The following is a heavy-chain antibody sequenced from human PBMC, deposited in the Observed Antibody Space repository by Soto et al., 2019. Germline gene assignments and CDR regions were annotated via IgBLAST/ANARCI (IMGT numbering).Heavy chain of an antibody. CDR3: AKTGGYSYDLYFDY. V-gene: IGHV3-23*01. CDR1: GFAFSSYA. D-gene: IGHD5-18*01. CDR2: ISGSGGST. J-gene: IGHJ4*02. Sequence: VGSLRLSCAASGFAFSSYAMSWVRQAPRKGLEWVSAISGSGGSTYYADSVKGRFTISRDNSKNTLYLQMNSLRAEDTAVYYCAKTGGYSYDLYFDYWGQGTLVTVSS.